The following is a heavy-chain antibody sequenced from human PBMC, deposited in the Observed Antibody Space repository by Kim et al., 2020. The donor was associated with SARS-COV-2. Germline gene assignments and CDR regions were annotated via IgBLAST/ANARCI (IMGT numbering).Heavy chain of an antibody. CDR3: AKNIMGPWFDP. D-gene: IGHD5-12*01. J-gene: IGHJ5*02. Sequence: TYYASSVRGRFTISRDTSKNTLYLQMNRLRAEDTAIYYCAKNIMGPWFDPWGQGTLVTVSS. CDR2: T. V-gene: IGHV3-23*01.